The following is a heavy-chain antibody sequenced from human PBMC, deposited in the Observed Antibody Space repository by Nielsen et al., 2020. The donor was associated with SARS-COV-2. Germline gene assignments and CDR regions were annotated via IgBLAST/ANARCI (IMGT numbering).Heavy chain of an antibody. Sequence: SETLSLTCTVSGGSISSSSYYWGWIRQPPGKGLEWIGSIYYSGSTYYNPSLKSRVTISVDTSKNQFSLKLGSVTAADTAVYYCARPSDTAMVSYYYYGMDVWGQGTTVTVSS. D-gene: IGHD5-18*01. CDR1: GGSISSSSYY. CDR3: ARPSDTAMVSYYYYGMDV. V-gene: IGHV4-39*01. CDR2: IYYSGST. J-gene: IGHJ6*02.